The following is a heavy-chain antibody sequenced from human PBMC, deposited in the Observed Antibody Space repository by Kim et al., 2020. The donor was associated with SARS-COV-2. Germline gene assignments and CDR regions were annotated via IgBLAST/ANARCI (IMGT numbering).Heavy chain of an antibody. V-gene: IGHV7-4-1*02. CDR2: INTNTGNP. Sequence: ASVKVSCKASGYTFTSYAMNWVRQAPGQGLEWMGWINTNTGNPTYAQGFTGRFVFSLDTSVSTAYLQISSLKAEDTAVYYCARGDCSSTSCYVIPYYYYGMDVWGQGTTVTVSS. D-gene: IGHD2-2*01. CDR3: ARGDCSSTSCYVIPYYYYGMDV. CDR1: GYTFTSYA. J-gene: IGHJ6*02.